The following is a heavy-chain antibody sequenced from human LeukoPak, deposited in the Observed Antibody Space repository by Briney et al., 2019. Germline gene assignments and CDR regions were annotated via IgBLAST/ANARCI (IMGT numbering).Heavy chain of an antibody. CDR3: ARVSYDGRGALFDY. D-gene: IGHD1-26*01. CDR1: GGSISSYY. V-gene: IGHV4-4*07. CDR2: VYTSGST. Sequence: PSETLSLTCTVSGGSISSYYWSWIRRPAGKGLEGMRRVYTSGSTNYNPSLKSRVTISVDKSKNQFSLMLSSVTAADTAVYYCARVSYDGRGALFDYWGQGTLVTVSS. J-gene: IGHJ4*02.